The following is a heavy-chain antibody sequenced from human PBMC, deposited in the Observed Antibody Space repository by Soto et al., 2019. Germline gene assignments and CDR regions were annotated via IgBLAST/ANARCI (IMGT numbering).Heavy chain of an antibody. Sequence: QVQLVQSGAELKKPGASVKVSCKASGYTFRNYGINWVRQAPGQGLERMGWISACNGNTKYAQKCQGRVTMATDTPTSTAYMELSSLKSDGTAVYYRARDGRQFVLNSDNFDVWGQGTTVTVSA. V-gene: IGHV1-18*01. CDR3: ARDGRQFVLNSDNFDV. CDR1: GYTFRNYG. CDR2: ISACNGNT. D-gene: IGHD2-8*01. J-gene: IGHJ3*01.